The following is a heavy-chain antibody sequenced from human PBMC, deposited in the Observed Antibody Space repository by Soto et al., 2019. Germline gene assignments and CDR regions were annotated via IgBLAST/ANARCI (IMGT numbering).Heavy chain of an antibody. J-gene: IGHJ6*02. D-gene: IGHD6-13*01. Sequence: GASVKVSCKASGGTFSSYAISWVRQAPGQGLEWMGGIIPIFGTANYAQKFQGRVTITADESTSTAYMELSSLRSEDTAVYYCARDYIGAAGTRWLHGMDVWGQGTTVTVSS. CDR2: IIPIFGTA. CDR1: GGTFSSYA. V-gene: IGHV1-69*13. CDR3: ARDYIGAAGTRWLHGMDV.